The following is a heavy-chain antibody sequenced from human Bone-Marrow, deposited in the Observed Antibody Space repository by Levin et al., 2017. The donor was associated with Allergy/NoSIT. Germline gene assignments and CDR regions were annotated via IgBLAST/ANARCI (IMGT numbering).Heavy chain of an antibody. V-gene: IGHV1-69*01. Sequence: KLGESLKISCKAFGVTFSNYAISWMRQAPGQGLEWMGGIISTFGIPNYPRKFEGKITITAGESTSNFYMEVRSLESEDTAIYYCASHLPSNWNYGMDVWGQGTTVTVSS. CDR3: ASHLPSNWNYGMDV. CDR1: GVTFSNYA. CDR2: IISTFGIP. J-gene: IGHJ6*02. D-gene: IGHD2-8*01.